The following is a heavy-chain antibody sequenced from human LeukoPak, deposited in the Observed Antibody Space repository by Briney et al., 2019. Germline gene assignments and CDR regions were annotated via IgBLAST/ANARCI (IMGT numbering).Heavy chain of an antibody. CDR1: GFTFSSYN. V-gene: IGHV3-48*04. J-gene: IGHJ6*03. Sequence: GGSLRLSCAASGFTFSSYNMNWVRQAPGKGLEWLSYITTTSSTIYYADSVKGRFTISRDNAKNSMYLQMNSLRAEDTAVYYCARVPFYYDSSGLYPTYYYYMDVWGTGTTVTVS. CDR3: ARVPFYYDSSGLYPTYYYYMDV. D-gene: IGHD3-22*01. CDR2: ITTTSSTI.